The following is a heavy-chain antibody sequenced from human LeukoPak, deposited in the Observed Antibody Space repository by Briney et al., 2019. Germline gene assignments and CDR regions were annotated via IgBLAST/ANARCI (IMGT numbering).Heavy chain of an antibody. CDR1: GFTFSNYG. CDR3: ARDRSGSYPNWFDP. CDR2: ITGNGANT. V-gene: IGHV3-23*01. Sequence: GGSLGLSCAASGFTFSNYGMSWVRQAPGKGLEWVSAITGNGANTFYADSVKGRFTISRDNSKNTMYLQMNSLRAEDTALYYCARDRSGSYPNWFDPWGQGTLVTVSS. J-gene: IGHJ5*02. D-gene: IGHD3-10*01.